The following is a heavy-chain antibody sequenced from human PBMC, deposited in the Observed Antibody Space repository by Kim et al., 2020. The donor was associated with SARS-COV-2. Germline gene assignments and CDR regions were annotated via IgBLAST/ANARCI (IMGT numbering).Heavy chain of an antibody. CDR2: IYYSGST. Sequence: SETLSLTCTVSGGSVSSGSYYWSWIRQPPGKGLEWIGYIYYSGSTNYNPSLKSRVTISVDTSKNQFSLKLSSVTAADTAVYYCARAYADDYYDSSGYYYFDYWGQGTLVTVSS. V-gene: IGHV4-61*01. J-gene: IGHJ4*02. CDR3: ARAYADDYYDSSGYYYFDY. CDR1: GGSVSSGSYY. D-gene: IGHD3-22*01.